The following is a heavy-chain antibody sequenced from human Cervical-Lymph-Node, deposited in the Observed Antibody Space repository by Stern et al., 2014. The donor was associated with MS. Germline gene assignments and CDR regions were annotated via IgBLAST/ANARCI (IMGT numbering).Heavy chain of an antibody. V-gene: IGHV3-48*02. CDR1: GFTYTTYS. J-gene: IGHJ2*01. D-gene: IGHD3-16*01. CDR3: TRDGLRGLGSFDL. Sequence: DEQLVESGGGFVQPGGSLRLSCVVSGFTYTTYSMNWVRQAPGKGLDLISNRSEGGTTLFYADSMKGRFTISRDNARKSLYLQMNSLRDEDPAIYYCTRDGLRGLGSFDLRGRGTLGTVSA. CDR2: RSEGGTTL.